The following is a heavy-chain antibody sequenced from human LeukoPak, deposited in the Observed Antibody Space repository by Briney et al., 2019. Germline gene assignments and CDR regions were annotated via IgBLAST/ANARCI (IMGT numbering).Heavy chain of an antibody. CDR1: GFTFDDYA. Sequence: GGSLRLSCAASGFTFDDYAMHWVRQAPGKGLEWVSLISGDGRHTYYADSVKGRFTISRDNSKNTLYLQMNSLRAEDTAVYYCANPVSTVVVIAATGDDVFDLWGQGTMVTVSS. D-gene: IGHD2-15*01. J-gene: IGHJ3*01. CDR3: ANPVSTVVVIAATGDDVFDL. V-gene: IGHV3-43*02. CDR2: ISGDGRHT.